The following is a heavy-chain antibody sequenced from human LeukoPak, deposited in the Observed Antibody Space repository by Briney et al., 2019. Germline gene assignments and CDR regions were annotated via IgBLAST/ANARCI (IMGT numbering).Heavy chain of an antibody. Sequence: GGSLRLSCAASGFTFSSCAMSWVRLAPGKGLEWVSAISSSGGSIYYADSVKGRFTISRDNSKNTLYLQMNSLRAEDTAVYYCASSRGATITDYYYYYGMDVWGKGTTVTVSS. V-gene: IGHV3-23*01. CDR3: ASSRGATITDYYYYYGMDV. D-gene: IGHD5-12*01. CDR1: GFTFSSCA. CDR2: ISSSGGSI. J-gene: IGHJ6*04.